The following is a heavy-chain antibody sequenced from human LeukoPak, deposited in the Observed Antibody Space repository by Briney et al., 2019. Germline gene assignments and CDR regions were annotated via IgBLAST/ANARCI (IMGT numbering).Heavy chain of an antibody. J-gene: IGHJ4*02. CDR3: ARAGYCSSTSCYRHPFDY. CDR1: GYTFTSYD. CDR2: MNPNSGNT. V-gene: IGHV1-8*01. D-gene: IGHD2-2*01. Sequence: ASVKVSCKASGYTFTSYDINWVRQATGQGLEWMGWMNPNSGNTGYAQKFQGRATMTRNTSISTAYMELSSLRSEDTAVYYCARAGYCSSTSCYRHPFDYWGQGTLVTVSS.